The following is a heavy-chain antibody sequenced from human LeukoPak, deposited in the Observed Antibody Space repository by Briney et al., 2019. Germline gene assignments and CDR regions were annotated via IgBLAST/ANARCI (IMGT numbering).Heavy chain of an antibody. V-gene: IGHV3-23*01. CDR2: ISGSGGST. D-gene: IGHD6-19*01. Sequence: PGGSLRLSCAASGFTFSSYAMSWVRQAPGKGLEWASAISGSGGSTYYADSVKGRFTIPRDNSKNTLYLQMNSLRAEDTAVYYCAKEKQWLYAFDIWGQGTMVTVSS. CDR3: AKEKQWLYAFDI. J-gene: IGHJ3*02. CDR1: GFTFSSYA.